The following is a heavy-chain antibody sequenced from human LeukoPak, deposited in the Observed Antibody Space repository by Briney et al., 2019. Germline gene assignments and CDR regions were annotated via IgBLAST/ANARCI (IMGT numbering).Heavy chain of an antibody. V-gene: IGHV3-30*04. CDR2: ISYDGNNK. D-gene: IGHD5-24*01. Sequence: PGGSLRLSCAAYGFTFSSYAMHWVRQAPGKGLEWVAVISYDGNNKYYADSVRGRFTISRDNSKNTLYLQMNSLRAEDRAVYYCAREGDDYDAFDIWGQGTMVIVSS. CDR3: AREGDDYDAFDI. J-gene: IGHJ3*02. CDR1: GFTFSSYA.